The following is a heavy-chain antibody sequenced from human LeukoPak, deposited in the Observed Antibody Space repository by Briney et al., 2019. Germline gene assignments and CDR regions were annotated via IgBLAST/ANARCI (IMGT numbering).Heavy chain of an antibody. CDR2: IYHSGST. J-gene: IGHJ4*02. V-gene: IGHV4-38-2*02. CDR1: GYSISSGYY. CDR3: ASGWGGDCTNGVCYTQTFDY. D-gene: IGHD2-8*01. Sequence: PSETLSLTCTVSGYSISSGYYWGWIRQPPGKGLEWIGSIYHSGSTYYNPSLKSRVTISVDTSKNQFSLKLSSVTAADTAVYYCASGWGGDCTNGVCYTQTFDYWGQGTLVTVSS.